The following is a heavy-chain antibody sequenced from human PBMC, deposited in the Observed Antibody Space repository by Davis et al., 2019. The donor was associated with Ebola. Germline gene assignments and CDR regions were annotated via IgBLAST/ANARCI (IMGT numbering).Heavy chain of an antibody. Sequence: MPSETLSLTCTVSGVSISSYYWSWIRQPPGKGLEWIGYIYYSGSTNYNPSLTSRVIISVDTSKNQFSLKLNSVTAADTAVYYCARGRRYSYGPPRYWGQGTLVTVSS. D-gene: IGHD5-18*01. CDR2: IYYSGST. V-gene: IGHV4-59*08. J-gene: IGHJ4*02. CDR1: GVSISSYY. CDR3: ARGRRYSYGPPRY.